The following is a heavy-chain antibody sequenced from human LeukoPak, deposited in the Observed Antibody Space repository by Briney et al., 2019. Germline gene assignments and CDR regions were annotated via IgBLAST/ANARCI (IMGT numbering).Heavy chain of an antibody. Sequence: RAGRSLRLSCAASGFTFSSYWMHWVRQVPGKGLVWVSRINSDGSSTRYADSVKGRFTISRDNAKNTLYLQMNRLRAEDTAVYYCARDDNGYGLFDYWGQGTLVTVSS. V-gene: IGHV3-74*01. J-gene: IGHJ4*02. CDR1: GFTFSSYW. CDR2: INSDGSST. D-gene: IGHD5-12*01. CDR3: ARDDNGYGLFDY.